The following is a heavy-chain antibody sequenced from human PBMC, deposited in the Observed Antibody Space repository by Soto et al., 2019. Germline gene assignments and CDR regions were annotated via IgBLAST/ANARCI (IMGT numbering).Heavy chain of an antibody. D-gene: IGHD4-17*01. J-gene: IGHJ1*01. Sequence: QVQLQESGPGLVKPSQTLSLTCTVSGGSISSGGYYWSWIRQHPGKGLAWIGYIYYSGSTYYNPSLKSRVTISVDTSKNQFSLKLSSVTAADTAVYYCARDSAGDNGDAEYFQHWGKGTLVTVSS. CDR1: GGSISSGGYY. V-gene: IGHV4-31*03. CDR2: IYYSGST. CDR3: ARDSAGDNGDAEYFQH.